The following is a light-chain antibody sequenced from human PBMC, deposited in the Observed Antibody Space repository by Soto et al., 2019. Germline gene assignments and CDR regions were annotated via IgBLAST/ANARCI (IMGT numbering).Light chain of an antibody. Sequence: NPLTQSPSSLSASVGDRVTITCRASQGVRTNLAWYQQEPGKAPKLLIYDVSTLQSGVPSRFSGSGSGTDFTLTISSLQPEDFATYYCQQFNSYPVTFGQGTRLEIK. J-gene: IGKJ5*01. CDR2: DVS. CDR3: QQFNSYPVT. V-gene: IGKV1-9*01. CDR1: QGVRTN.